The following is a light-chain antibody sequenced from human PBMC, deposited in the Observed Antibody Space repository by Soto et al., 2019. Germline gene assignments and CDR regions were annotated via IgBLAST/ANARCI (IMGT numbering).Light chain of an antibody. CDR2: AAS. CDR1: QDISDY. V-gene: IGKV1-8*01. J-gene: IGKJ1*01. Sequence: AIRMTQSPSSLSASTGDRVTISCRASQDISDYLVWYQQKPGKAPKVLIHAASTLQGGVSSRFSGSRSGTDFTLTINSLQSEDFATYYCQHYYTYPWTFSQGTKVEV. CDR3: QHYYTYPWT.